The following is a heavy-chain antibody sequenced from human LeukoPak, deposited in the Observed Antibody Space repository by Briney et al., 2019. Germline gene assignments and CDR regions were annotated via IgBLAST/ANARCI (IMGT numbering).Heavy chain of an antibody. CDR3: ARLGGAYFKGGMDV. Sequence: PSETLSLTCTVSGGSISTSTDYWGWIRQPPGKGLEWIGSIYNTGTTYYNTSLKSRVTMSVDTPKNKFSLVLIFVTAADTAVYYCARLGGAYFKGGMDVWGQGIAVTVSS. J-gene: IGHJ6*02. V-gene: IGHV4-39*07. CDR2: IYNTGTT. CDR1: GGSISTSTDY. D-gene: IGHD2-21*01.